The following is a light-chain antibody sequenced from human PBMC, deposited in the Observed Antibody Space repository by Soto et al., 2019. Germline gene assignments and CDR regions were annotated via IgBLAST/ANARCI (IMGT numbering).Light chain of an antibody. CDR2: DVS. Sequence: EIVLTQSPGTLSLSPGERATLSCRTSQSVSNNYLAWYQQKPGQAPRLLVYDVSNRAAGIPTRFSGGGSGTDFTLTISNVEPEDFAVYYCQQRSDWPWTFGQGTKVDI. CDR1: QSVSNNY. V-gene: IGKV3D-20*02. J-gene: IGKJ1*01. CDR3: QQRSDWPWT.